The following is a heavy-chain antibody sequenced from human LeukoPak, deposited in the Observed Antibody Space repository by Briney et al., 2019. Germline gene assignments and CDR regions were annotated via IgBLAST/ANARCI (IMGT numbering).Heavy chain of an antibody. CDR2: INPKDGAT. CDR1: GYTLTELS. CDR3: ARDHSNEMCGGDCFASWFDP. J-gene: IGHJ5*02. Sequence: ASVKVSCKVSGYTLTELSMHWVRQAPGQGLEWMGIINPKDGATDFAQRFQGRVTMTTDTSTSTVYMELSSLRSEDTAVYYCARDHSNEMCGGDCFASWFDPWGQGTLVTVSS. V-gene: IGHV1-46*01. D-gene: IGHD2-21*02.